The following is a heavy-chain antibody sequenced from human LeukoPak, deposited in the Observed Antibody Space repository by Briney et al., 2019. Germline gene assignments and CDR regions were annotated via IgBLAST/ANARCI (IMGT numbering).Heavy chain of an antibody. V-gene: IGHV1-2*06. CDR2: INPNSGGT. CDR1: GYTFTGYY. D-gene: IGHD3-10*01. J-gene: IGHJ4*02. Sequence: ASVKVSCKASGYTFTGYYMHWVRQAPGQGLEWMGRINPNSGGTNYAQKFQGRVTMTRDTSISTAYMELSRLGSDDTAVYYCARDGGDLWSGESYYFDYWGQGTLVTVSS. CDR3: ARDGGDLWSGESYYFDY.